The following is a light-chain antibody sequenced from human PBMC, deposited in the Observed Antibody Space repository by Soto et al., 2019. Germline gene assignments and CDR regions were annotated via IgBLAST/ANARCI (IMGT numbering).Light chain of an antibody. Sequence: QPVLTQPPSVSGAPGQRVTISCTGSSSNIGAGYDVNWYQQLPGTAPKVLIYGNSNRPSGVPDRFSGSKSGASASLAITGLQAEDEADYYCQSYDSSLSTSVFGGGTQLTVL. CDR3: QSYDSSLSTSV. V-gene: IGLV1-40*01. CDR1: SSNIGAGYD. CDR2: GNS. J-gene: IGLJ2*01.